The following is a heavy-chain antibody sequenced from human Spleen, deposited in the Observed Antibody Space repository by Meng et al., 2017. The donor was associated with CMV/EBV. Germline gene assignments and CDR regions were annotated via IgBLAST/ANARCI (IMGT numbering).Heavy chain of an antibody. CDR2: GDSDGRNVSDENKT. J-gene: IGHJ4*02. CDR3: ARSTSSGTDYWG. D-gene: IGHD6-6*01. CDR1: FRSYW. Sequence: FRSYWMHWVRQAAGEGLVWDARGDSDGRNVSDENKTRYASSVKGRFTISRNKAMNTVHREMNSLRTDDTAVYYCARSTSSGTDYWGWGQGTLVTVSS. V-gene: IGHV3-74*01.